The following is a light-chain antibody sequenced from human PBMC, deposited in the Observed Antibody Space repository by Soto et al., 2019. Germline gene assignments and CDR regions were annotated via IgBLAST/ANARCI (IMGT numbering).Light chain of an antibody. CDR1: SSDVGGYNY. Sequence: QSALTQPASVSGSPGQSITISCTGTSSDVGGYNYVSWYQQHPGKAPKLMIYDVSNRPSGVSNRFSGSKSGNTPSLTISGLQAEDEADYYCSSYTSSSTLSVVFGGGTKLTVL. CDR3: SSYTSSSTLSVV. CDR2: DVS. J-gene: IGLJ2*01. V-gene: IGLV2-14*01.